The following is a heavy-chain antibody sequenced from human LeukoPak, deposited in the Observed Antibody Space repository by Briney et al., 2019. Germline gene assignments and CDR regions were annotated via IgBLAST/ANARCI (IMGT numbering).Heavy chain of an antibody. Sequence: SGPTLVKPTQTLTLTCTFSGFSLSTSGVGVGWIRQPPGKALEWLALIYWNDDRRYSLSLKNRLTITKDTSKNQVFLTMTNLDPVDTATYYCAHRHSALIPGVFDYWGQGTLVTVSS. CDR3: AHRHSALIPGVFDY. V-gene: IGHV2-5*01. CDR2: IYWNDDR. CDR1: GFSLSTSGVG. D-gene: IGHD2-8*01. J-gene: IGHJ4*02.